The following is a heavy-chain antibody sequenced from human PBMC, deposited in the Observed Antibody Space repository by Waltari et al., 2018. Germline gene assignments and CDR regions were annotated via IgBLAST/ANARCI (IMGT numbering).Heavy chain of an antibody. CDR2: SNPLVGRK. CDR3: ARDAHYDDTSGNAMYKWLDP. V-gene: IGHV1-46*01. J-gene: IGHJ5*02. Sequence: QVQLVQSGAEVKSPGASVKIACKASGYIFSNFHIPWVRQAPGQGLEWLGISNPLVGRKSYAQKFQARVTITRDMSTNTVYRNLRSLRFEDTAVYYCARDAHYDDTSGNAMYKWLDPWGQGTQVTVSS. CDR1: GYIFSNFH. D-gene: IGHD3-16*01.